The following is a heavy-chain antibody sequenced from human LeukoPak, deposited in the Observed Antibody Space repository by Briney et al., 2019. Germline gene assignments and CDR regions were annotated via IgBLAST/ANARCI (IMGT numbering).Heavy chain of an antibody. CDR1: GFTFSSYG. Sequence: GGSLRLSCAASGFTFSSYGMHWVRQAPGKGLEWVAVIWYDGSNKYYADSVKGRFTISRDNSKNTLYLQMNSLRAEDTAVYYCAKDRYYDSSGYYYGALDYWGKGTLVTVSS. V-gene: IGHV3-33*06. J-gene: IGHJ4*02. D-gene: IGHD3-22*01. CDR3: AKDRYYDSSGYYYGALDY. CDR2: IWYDGSNK.